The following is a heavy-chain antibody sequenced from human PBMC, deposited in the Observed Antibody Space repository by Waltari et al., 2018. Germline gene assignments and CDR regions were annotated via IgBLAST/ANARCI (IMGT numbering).Heavy chain of an antibody. CDR2: IDTRGST. CDR1: GGSISSYY. V-gene: IGHV4-4*07. D-gene: IGHD3-3*01. Sequence: QVQLQESGPGLVKPSETLSLTCTVSGGSISSYYWSWIRQPAGKGLEWIGRIDTRGSTNYNPSLKSRVTMSVDTSKNQCSLKLSSGTAADTAVYYCARGPAHLEGLFSALGAFDIWGQGTMVTVSS. J-gene: IGHJ3*02. CDR3: ARGPAHLEGLFSALGAFDI.